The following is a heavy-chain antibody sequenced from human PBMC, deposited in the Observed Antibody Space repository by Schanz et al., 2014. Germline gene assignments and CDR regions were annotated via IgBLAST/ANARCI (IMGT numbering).Heavy chain of an antibody. CDR3: ARGRTFDY. CDR1: GYTFTEYT. Sequence: QVQLVQSGPEVEKPGASVKVSCKTSGYTFTEYTMYWLRQAPGQRLEWMGWINSANGNTKYSHRFQGRVTMTADTSTSTAYMDLRSLRSDDTAVYYCARGRTFDYWGQGTLVTVSS. CDR2: INSANGNT. J-gene: IGHJ4*02. V-gene: IGHV1-3*01.